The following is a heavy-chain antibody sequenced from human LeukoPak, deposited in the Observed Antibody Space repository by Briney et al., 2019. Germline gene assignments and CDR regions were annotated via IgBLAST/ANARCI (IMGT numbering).Heavy chain of an antibody. CDR2: IWYDGSNK. CDR1: GFTFSSYG. J-gene: IGHJ5*02. Sequence: GGSLRLSCAASGFTFSSYGMHWVRQAPGKGLEWVAVIWYDGSNKYCADSVKGRFTISRDNSKNTLYLQMNSLRAEDTAVYYCAKSSGGIAANNWFDPWGQGTLVTVSS. V-gene: IGHV3-33*06. D-gene: IGHD6-13*01. CDR3: AKSSGGIAANNWFDP.